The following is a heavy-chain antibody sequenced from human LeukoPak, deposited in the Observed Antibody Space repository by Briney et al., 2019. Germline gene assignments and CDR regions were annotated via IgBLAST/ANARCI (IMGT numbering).Heavy chain of an antibody. CDR1: GFTFSSYS. CDR2: ISSSSSYI. Sequence: PGGSLRLTCAASGFTFSSYSMNWVRQAPGKGLEWVSSISSSSSYIYYADSVKVRFTISRDNGKNSLYLQTNSLRAEDTAVYYCARDYSSGYPDFDYWGQGTLVTVSS. D-gene: IGHD3-22*01. J-gene: IGHJ4*02. CDR3: ARDYSSGYPDFDY. V-gene: IGHV3-21*01.